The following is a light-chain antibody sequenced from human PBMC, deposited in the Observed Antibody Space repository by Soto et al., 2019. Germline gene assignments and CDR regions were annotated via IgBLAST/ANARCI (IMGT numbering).Light chain of an antibody. J-gene: IGKJ1*01. CDR3: HQYGISPWT. CDR2: GTS. V-gene: IGKV3-20*01. CDR1: QTVSRMY. Sequence: DILLTQSPRTLSSSPGDRATLSCRASQTVSRMYVSLCQQKPAQAPRLLIYGTSTRATGITDRFSGSGSGTELTLTVSRLEPADFAVYYWHQYGISPWTFGQGTKVDIK.